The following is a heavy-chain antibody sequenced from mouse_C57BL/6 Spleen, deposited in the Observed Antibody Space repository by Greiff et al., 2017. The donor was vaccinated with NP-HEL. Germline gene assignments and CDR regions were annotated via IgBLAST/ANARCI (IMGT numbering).Heavy chain of an antibody. CDR2: ISDGGSYT. V-gene: IGHV5-4*01. J-gene: IGHJ3*01. D-gene: IGHD3-3*01. CDR1: GFTFSSYA. Sequence: EVKVVESGGGLVKPGGSLKLSCAASGFTFSSYAMSWVRQTPEKRLEWVATISDGGSYTYYPDNVKGRFTISRDNAKNNLYLQMSHLKSEDTAMYYCARDRGLGFAYWGQGTLVTVSA. CDR3: ARDRGLGFAY.